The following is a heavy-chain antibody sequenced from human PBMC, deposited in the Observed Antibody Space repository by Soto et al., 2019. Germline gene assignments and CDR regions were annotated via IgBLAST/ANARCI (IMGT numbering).Heavy chain of an antibody. Sequence: ASVKVSCKASGYTFTGYYMHWVRQAPGQGLEWMGWINPNSGGTNYAQKSQGRVTMTRDTSISTAYMELSRLRSDDTAVYYCARTYCSGGSCYHRAFDYWGQGTLVTVSS. CDR1: GYTFTGYY. V-gene: IGHV1-2*02. J-gene: IGHJ4*02. D-gene: IGHD2-15*01. CDR2: INPNSGGT. CDR3: ARTYCSGGSCYHRAFDY.